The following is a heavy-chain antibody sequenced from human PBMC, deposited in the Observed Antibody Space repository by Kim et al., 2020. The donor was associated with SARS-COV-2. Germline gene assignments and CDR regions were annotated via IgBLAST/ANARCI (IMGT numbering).Heavy chain of an antibody. D-gene: IGHD3-9*01. Sequence: SETLSLTCTVSGGSISSSSYYWGWIRQPPGKGLEWIGSIFYSGSTYYNPSLKSRVTISVDTSKNQFSLKLSSVTAAYTAVYYCVACVDWYYWGQGTLVTVSS. CDR1: GGSISSSSYY. V-gene: IGHV4-39*01. J-gene: IGHJ4*02. CDR2: IFYSGST. CDR3: VACVDWYY.